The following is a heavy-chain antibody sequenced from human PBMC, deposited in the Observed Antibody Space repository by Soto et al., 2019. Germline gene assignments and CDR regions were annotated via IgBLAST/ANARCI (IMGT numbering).Heavy chain of an antibody. Sequence: ASETLSLTCTVSGGSISSGDYYWSWIRQPPGKGLEWIGYIYYSGSTYYNPSLKSRVTISVDTSKNQFSLKLSSVTAADTAVYYCARVRHYDFWSGYYRGDYFDYWGQGTLVTVSS. CDR2: IYYSGST. D-gene: IGHD3-3*01. CDR1: GGSISSGDYY. CDR3: ARVRHYDFWSGYYRGDYFDY. V-gene: IGHV4-30-4*01. J-gene: IGHJ4*02.